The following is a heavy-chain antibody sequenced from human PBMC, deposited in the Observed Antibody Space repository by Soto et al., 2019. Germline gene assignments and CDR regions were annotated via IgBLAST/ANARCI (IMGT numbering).Heavy chain of an antibody. CDR3: ASSRRAARPSLHFDY. J-gene: IGHJ4*02. CDR2: IIPIFGTA. CDR1: GGTFSSYA. V-gene: IGHV1-69*13. D-gene: IGHD6-6*01. Sequence: SVKVSCKASGGTFSSYAISWVRQAPGQGLEWMGGIIPIFGTANYAQKFQGRVTITADESTSTAYMELSSLRSEDTAVYYCASSRRAARPSLHFDYWGQGTLVTVSS.